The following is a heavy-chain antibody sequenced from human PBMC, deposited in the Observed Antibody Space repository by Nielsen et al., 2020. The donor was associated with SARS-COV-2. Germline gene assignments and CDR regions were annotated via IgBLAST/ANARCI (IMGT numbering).Heavy chain of an antibody. V-gene: IGHV1-69*13. D-gene: IGHD2-2*01. CDR3: ARAGSIVVVPAATNDY. Sequence: SVKVSCKASGGTFSSYAISWVRQAPGQGLEWMGGIIPIFGTANYAQKFQGRVTITADESTSTAYMELRSLRSDDTAVYYCARAGSIVVVPAATNDYWGQGTLVTVSS. CDR2: IIPIFGTA. CDR1: GGTFSSYA. J-gene: IGHJ4*02.